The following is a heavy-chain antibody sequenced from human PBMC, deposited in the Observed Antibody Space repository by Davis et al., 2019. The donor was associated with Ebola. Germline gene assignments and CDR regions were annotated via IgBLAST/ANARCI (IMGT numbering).Heavy chain of an antibody. D-gene: IGHD3-22*01. J-gene: IGHJ4*02. Sequence: GGSLRLSCAASGFKLSASGMHWVRQAPGKGLEWVAVTSHDGSNTYYADSVKGRFTISRDNSKNTLYLQMNSLRDEDTAVYYCARNTGYYYDSSGYYWEAYYFDYWGQGTLVTVSS. CDR2: TSHDGSNT. V-gene: IGHV3-30*03. CDR1: GFKLSASG. CDR3: ARNTGYYYDSSGYYWEAYYFDY.